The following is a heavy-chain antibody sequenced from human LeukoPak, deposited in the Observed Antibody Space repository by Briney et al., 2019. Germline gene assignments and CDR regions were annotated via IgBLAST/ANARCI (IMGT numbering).Heavy chain of an antibody. Sequence: PSETLSLTCTVSGGSMNSGGYYWSYIRQHPGKGLEWIGYINYSGSTYYNPSLKGRVTISVDTSKNQFSLKLSSVTAADTAVYYCARYLPHYDILTGPGEFDYWGQGTLVTVSS. J-gene: IGHJ4*02. V-gene: IGHV4-30-4*08. CDR1: GGSMNSGGYY. CDR3: ARYLPHYDILTGPGEFDY. CDR2: INYSGST. D-gene: IGHD3-9*01.